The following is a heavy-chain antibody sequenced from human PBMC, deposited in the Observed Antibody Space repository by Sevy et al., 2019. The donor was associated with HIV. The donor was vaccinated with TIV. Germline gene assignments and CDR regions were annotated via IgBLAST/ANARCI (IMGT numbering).Heavy chain of an antibody. CDR3: ARVVLYYDANYCDF. J-gene: IGHJ4*02. Sequence: GGSVRLSCAASGFSFSQYSMNWVRQAPGKGLEWLSYISGSSGTIYYAGSVKGRFTISRDNAKNSVYLQMNSLRDEDSAVYYCARVVLYYDANYCDFWGQGALVTVSS. CDR2: ISGSSGTI. D-gene: IGHD3-22*01. V-gene: IGHV3-48*02. CDR1: GFSFSQYS.